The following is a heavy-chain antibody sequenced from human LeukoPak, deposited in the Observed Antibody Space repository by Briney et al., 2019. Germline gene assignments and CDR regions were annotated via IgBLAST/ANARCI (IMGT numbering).Heavy chain of an antibody. CDR1: GGTFSSYT. V-gene: IGHV1-69*02. Sequence: SVKGSCKASGGTFSSYTISWVRQAPGQGLEWMGRIIPILGIANYAQKFQGRVTITADKSTSTAYMELSSLRSEDTAVYYCAVTYSSQKKNWFDPWGQGTLVTVSS. J-gene: IGHJ5*02. CDR2: IIPILGIA. D-gene: IGHD6-13*01. CDR3: AVTYSSQKKNWFDP.